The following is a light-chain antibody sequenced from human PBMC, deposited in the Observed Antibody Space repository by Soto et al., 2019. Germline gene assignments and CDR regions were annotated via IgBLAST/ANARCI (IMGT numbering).Light chain of an antibody. V-gene: IGKV3-11*01. Sequence: EIVLTQSPATLSLSPGERATLSCRASVSVRNYLAWYQHKPGRAPRLVIFDATKSATGIPARFSGSGSGTDFTLTISSLEPDDFAVYYCQQRGDWPPTWTFGQGTKVEIK. CDR2: DAT. CDR3: QQRGDWPPTWT. CDR1: VSVRNY. J-gene: IGKJ1*01.